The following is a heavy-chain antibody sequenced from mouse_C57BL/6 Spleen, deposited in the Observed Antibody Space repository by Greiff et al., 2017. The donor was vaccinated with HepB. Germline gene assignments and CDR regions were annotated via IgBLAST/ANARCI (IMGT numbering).Heavy chain of an antibody. Sequence: QVHVKQPGAELVMPGASVKLSCKASGYTFTSYWMHWVKQRPGQGLEWIGEIDPSDSYTNYNQKFKGKSTLTVDKSSSTASMQLSSLTSEDSAVYYCARGGVVNYAMDYWGQGTSVTVSS. D-gene: IGHD1-1*01. CDR1: GYTFTSYW. CDR2: IDPSDSYT. CDR3: ARGGVVNYAMDY. J-gene: IGHJ4*01. V-gene: IGHV1-69*01.